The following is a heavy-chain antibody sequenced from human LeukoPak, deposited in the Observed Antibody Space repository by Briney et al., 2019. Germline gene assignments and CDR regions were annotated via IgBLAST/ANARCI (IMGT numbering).Heavy chain of an antibody. CDR3: ARDYRSSGWYDYFDY. J-gene: IGHJ4*02. CDR2: IDQDGSQK. V-gene: IGHV3-7*01. Sequence: GGSLRLSCADSGFTFSNYWMSWVRQAPGKGLEWLANIDQDGSQKYYVGSVKGRFTISRDNAKNSLYLQMNSLRAEDTAVYYCARDYRSSGWYDYFDYWGQGTLVTISS. CDR1: GFTFSNYW. D-gene: IGHD6-19*01.